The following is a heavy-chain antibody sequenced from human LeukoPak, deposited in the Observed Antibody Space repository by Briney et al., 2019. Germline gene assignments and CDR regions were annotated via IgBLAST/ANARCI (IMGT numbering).Heavy chain of an antibody. D-gene: IGHD6-19*01. CDR2: ISGSGGST. CDR3: AKLEGGSGRYYYYYGMDV. J-gene: IGHJ6*02. V-gene: IGHV3-23*01. Sequence: GGSLRLSCATSGFTFSSYAMGWVRQAPGKGLEWVSAISGSGGSTYYADSVKGRFTISRDNSKNTLYLQMNSLRAEDTAVYYCAKLEGGSGRYYYYYGMDVWGQGTTVTVSS. CDR1: GFTFSSYA.